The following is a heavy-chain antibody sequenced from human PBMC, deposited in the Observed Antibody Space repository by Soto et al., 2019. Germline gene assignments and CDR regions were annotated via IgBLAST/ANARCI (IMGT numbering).Heavy chain of an antibody. D-gene: IGHD2-15*01. Sequence: PGGSLRLSCAAPGFTFSSYLMHWVRQAPGKGLVWVSRINSDGSSTSYADSVKGRFTISRDNAKNTLYLQMNSLRAEDTAVYYCVRTSLVVAAATREDYWGQGTLVTVSS. CDR1: GFTFSSYL. CDR2: INSDGSST. V-gene: IGHV3-74*01. CDR3: VRTSLVVAAATREDY. J-gene: IGHJ4*02.